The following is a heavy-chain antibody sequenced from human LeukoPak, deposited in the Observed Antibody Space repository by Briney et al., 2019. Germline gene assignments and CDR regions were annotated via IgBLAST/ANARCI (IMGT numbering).Heavy chain of an antibody. CDR3: ARDRAYCTNGVCYNGFDP. Sequence: SETLSLTCTVSGSSMSSGYYWGWIRQPPGKGLEWIGSIYHSGSTYYNPSLKSRVTISVDTSKNQFSLKLSSVTAADTAVYYCARDRAYCTNGVCYNGFDPWGQGTLVTVSS. CDR1: GSSMSSGYY. J-gene: IGHJ5*02. CDR2: IYHSGST. V-gene: IGHV4-38-2*02. D-gene: IGHD2-8*01.